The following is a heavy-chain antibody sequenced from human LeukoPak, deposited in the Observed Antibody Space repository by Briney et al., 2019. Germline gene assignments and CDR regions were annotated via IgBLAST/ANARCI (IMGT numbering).Heavy chain of an antibody. Sequence: GGSLRLSCAASGFTFSSYWMSWVRQAPGKGLEWVANIKQDGSEKYYVDSVKGRFTISRDNAKNSLYLQMNSLRAEDTAVYYCASSARAYGYYYVDDYWGQGTLVTVSS. CDR1: GFTFSSYW. CDR3: ASSARAYGYYYVDDY. J-gene: IGHJ4*02. V-gene: IGHV3-7*01. CDR2: IKQDGSEK. D-gene: IGHD3-22*01.